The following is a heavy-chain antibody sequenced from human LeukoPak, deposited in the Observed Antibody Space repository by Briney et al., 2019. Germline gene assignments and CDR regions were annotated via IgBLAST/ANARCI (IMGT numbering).Heavy chain of an antibody. J-gene: IGHJ6*04. V-gene: IGHV4-61*02. CDR3: ARDRGILDV. CDR1: GGSISSGSYY. D-gene: IGHD3-10*01. CDR2: IYTSGST. Sequence: SETLSLTCTVSGGSISSGSYYWSWIWQPAGKGLEWIGRIYTSGSTNYNPSLKSRVTISVDTSNNQFSLKLNSVTAADTAVYYCARDRGILDVWGKGTTVTVSS.